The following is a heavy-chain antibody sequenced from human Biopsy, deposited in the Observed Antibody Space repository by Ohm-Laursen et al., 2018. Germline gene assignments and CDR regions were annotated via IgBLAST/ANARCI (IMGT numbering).Heavy chain of an antibody. CDR1: GGFLSSSSYY. Sequence: GTLSLPCTFSGGFLSSSSYYWGWIRPPPGKGLEWIGRISYTGRAHDNPSLTRRVTISVDTSKNQFSLKLYSLTAADTAVYYCARHGVYGGLRMDYWGQGTLVTVSS. CDR2: ISYTGRA. CDR3: ARHGVYGGLRMDY. D-gene: IGHD4-23*01. V-gene: IGHV4-39*01. J-gene: IGHJ4*02.